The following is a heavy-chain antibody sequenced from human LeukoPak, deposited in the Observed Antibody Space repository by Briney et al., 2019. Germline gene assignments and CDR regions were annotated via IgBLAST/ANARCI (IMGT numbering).Heavy chain of an antibody. J-gene: IGHJ4*02. Sequence: QPGGSLRLSCAASGFTFSSYAMSWVRQAPGQGLEWGSAISGSGGSTYYADSGRGRFTISRDNSKNTLYLQMNSLRAECTAVYYCAKDGDSSGWYRFPFDYWGQGTLVT. D-gene: IGHD6-19*01. CDR1: GFTFSSYA. CDR2: ISGSGGST. V-gene: IGHV3-23*01. CDR3: AKDGDSSGWYRFPFDY.